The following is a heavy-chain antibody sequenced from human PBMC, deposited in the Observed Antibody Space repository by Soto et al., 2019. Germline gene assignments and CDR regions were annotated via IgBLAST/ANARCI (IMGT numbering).Heavy chain of an antibody. CDR3: ARVKVGDSIWDYYYGMDV. J-gene: IGHJ6*02. V-gene: IGHV4-59*01. CDR1: GGSISSYY. D-gene: IGHD2-21*02. Sequence: SETLSLTCTVSGGSISSYYWSWIRQPPGKGLEWIGYIYYSGSTNYNPSLKSRVTISVDTSKNQFSLKLSSVTAADTAVYYCARVKVGDSIWDYYYGMDVWGQGTTVTVSS. CDR2: IYYSGST.